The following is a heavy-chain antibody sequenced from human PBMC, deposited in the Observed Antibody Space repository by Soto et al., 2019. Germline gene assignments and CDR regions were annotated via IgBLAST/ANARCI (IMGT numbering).Heavy chain of an antibody. Sequence: SEALSLTCTVSGGSISSYYWSWIRQPPGKGLEWIGNIYYSGSTNYNPSLKSRVTISVDTSKNQFSLKLSSVTAADTAVFYCARELGYCSGGSCFNWFDPWGQGTLVTVS. V-gene: IGHV4-59*01. CDR2: IYYSGST. J-gene: IGHJ5*02. D-gene: IGHD2-15*01. CDR3: ARELGYCSGGSCFNWFDP. CDR1: GGSISSYY.